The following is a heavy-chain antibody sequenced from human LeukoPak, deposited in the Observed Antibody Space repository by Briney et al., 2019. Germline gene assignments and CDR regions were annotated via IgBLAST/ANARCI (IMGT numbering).Heavy chain of an antibody. CDR1: GYTFTGYY. V-gene: IGHV1-2*04. CDR2: INPNSGGT. CDR3: ARGPWSSSWYLGAFDI. Sequence: ASVKVSCKASGYTFTGYYMHWVRQAPGQGLEWMGWINPNSGGTNYAQKFQGWVTMTRDTSISTAYMELSRLRSDDTAVCYCARGPWSSSWYLGAFDIWGQGTMVTVSS. D-gene: IGHD6-13*01. J-gene: IGHJ3*02.